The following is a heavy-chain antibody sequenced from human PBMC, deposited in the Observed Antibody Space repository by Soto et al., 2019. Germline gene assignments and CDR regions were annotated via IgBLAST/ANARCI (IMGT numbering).Heavy chain of an antibody. CDR3: ERAEGSGWYIYWYFDL. D-gene: IGHD6-19*01. V-gene: IGHV3-66*01. Sequence: EVQLVESGGGLVQPGGSLRLSCAASGFTVSSNYMSWVRQAPGKGLEWVSVIYSGGSTYYADSVKGRFTISRDNSKNTLYLQMNSLRAEDTAVYYCERAEGSGWYIYWYFDLRGRGTLVTVSS. J-gene: IGHJ2*01. CDR1: GFTVSSNY. CDR2: IYSGGST.